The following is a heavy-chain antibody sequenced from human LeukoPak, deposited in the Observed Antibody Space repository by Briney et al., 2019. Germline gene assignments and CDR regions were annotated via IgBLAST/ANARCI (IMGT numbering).Heavy chain of an antibody. V-gene: IGHV3-30-3*01. Sequence: GGSLRLSCAASGFTFSSYAMHWVRQAPGKGLEWVAVISYDGSNKYYADSVKGRFTISRDNSKNTLYLQTNSLRAEDTAVYYCARSPIPLPAAMDGGAFDIWGQGTMVTVSS. D-gene: IGHD2-2*01. CDR2: ISYDGSNK. CDR1: GFTFSSYA. CDR3: ARSPIPLPAAMDGGAFDI. J-gene: IGHJ3*02.